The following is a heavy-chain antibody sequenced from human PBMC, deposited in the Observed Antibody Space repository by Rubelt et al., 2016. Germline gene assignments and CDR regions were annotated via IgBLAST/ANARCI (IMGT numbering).Heavy chain of an antibody. J-gene: IGHJ6*02. D-gene: IGHD2-15*01. CDR1: GGSISSTSYY. CDR2: IYYSGST. V-gene: IGHV4-39*01. Sequence: QLQLQESGPGLVKPSETLSLTCTVSGGSISSTSYYWGWIRQPPGKGLEWIGSIYYSGSTYYNPSLKSRVTMSVDPSKNHVSLKVSSGTAADTAVDYCARIRSFYYGMDVWGQGTTVTVS. CDR3: ARIRSFYYGMDV.